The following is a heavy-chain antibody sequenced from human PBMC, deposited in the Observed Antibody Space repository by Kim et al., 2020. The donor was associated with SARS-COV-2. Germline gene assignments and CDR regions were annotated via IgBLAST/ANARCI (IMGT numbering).Heavy chain of an antibody. CDR2: ITAVADTT. J-gene: IGHJ5*02. V-gene: IGHV3-23*01. Sequence: GGSLRLSCAASGFTFTAYAMSWVRQAPGKGLEWVSGITAVADTTHHADSVKGRFTISRDNSNNIMFLQMSSLRAEDTALYYCAKDPLKYDSNWYPNWLGP. D-gene: IGHD6-13*01. CDR1: GFTFTAYA. CDR3: AKDPLKYDSNWYPNWLGP.